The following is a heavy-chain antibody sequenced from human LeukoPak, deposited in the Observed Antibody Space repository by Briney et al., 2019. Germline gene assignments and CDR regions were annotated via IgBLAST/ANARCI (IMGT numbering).Heavy chain of an antibody. V-gene: IGHV3-53*01. D-gene: IGHD4/OR15-4a*01. J-gene: IGHJ4*02. CDR1: GFTVSTNS. Sequence: QPGGSLRLSCTVSGFTVSTNSMSWVRQAPGKGLEWVSFIYSDNTHYSDSVNGRFTISRYNSKNTLYLQMNSLRAEDTAVYYCARRAGAYSHPYDYWGQGTLVTVSS. CDR2: IYSDNT. CDR3: ARRAGAYSHPYDY.